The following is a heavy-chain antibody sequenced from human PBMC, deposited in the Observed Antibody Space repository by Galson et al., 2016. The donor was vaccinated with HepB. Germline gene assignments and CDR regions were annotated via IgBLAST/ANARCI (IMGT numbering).Heavy chain of an antibody. V-gene: IGHV1-69*13. CDR2: IIPIFETA. D-gene: IGHD6-13*01. Sequence: SVKVSCKASGGTFSSYAISWVRQAPGQGLEWMGGIIPIFETANYALKFQARVTITADEATRTAYMELSSLRSEDTAVYYCGGQNSSWRLDQWGQGTLVTVSS. CDR3: GGQNSSWRLDQ. J-gene: IGHJ4*02. CDR1: GGTFSSYA.